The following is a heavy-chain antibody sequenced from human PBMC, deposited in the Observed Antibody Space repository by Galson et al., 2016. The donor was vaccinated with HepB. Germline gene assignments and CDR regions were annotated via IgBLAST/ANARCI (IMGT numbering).Heavy chain of an antibody. Sequence: SLRLSCAASGFTFSTPAVHWVRQSPGQGLEWVAVISSDGSNQFYADSVTGRFTISSDNSKATLYLQMYSRRVEDTAVYYCVKDTGAVMVADSTDAFDIWGQGTMVTVSS. J-gene: IGHJ3*02. V-gene: IGHV3-30-3*01. CDR1: GFTFSTPA. CDR2: ISSDGSNQ. D-gene: IGHD2-15*01. CDR3: VKDTGAVMVADSTDAFDI.